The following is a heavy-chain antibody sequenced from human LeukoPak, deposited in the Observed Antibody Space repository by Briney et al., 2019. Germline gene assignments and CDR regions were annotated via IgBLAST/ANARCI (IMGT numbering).Heavy chain of an antibody. CDR3: TREVRGSWSPEYFQH. J-gene: IGHJ1*01. D-gene: IGHD3-10*01. Sequence: GGSLRLSCTASGFTFGDYAMSWFRQAPGKGLEWVGFIRSKTYGGTTEYAASVKGRFTISRDDSKSIAYLQMNSLKTEDTAVYYCTREVRGSWSPEYFQHWGQGTLVTVSS. CDR2: IRSKTYGGTT. V-gene: IGHV3-49*03. CDR1: GFTFGDYA.